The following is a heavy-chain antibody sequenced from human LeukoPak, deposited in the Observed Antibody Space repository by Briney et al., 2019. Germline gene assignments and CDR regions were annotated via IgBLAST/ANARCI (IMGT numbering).Heavy chain of an antibody. Sequence: PGGSLRLSCAASGFSFRDYAMSWVRQAPGKGLEWVSLIGGDGGRTYYADSVKGRFTISRDNSKNTLYLQMNSLRAEDTAVYYCAKDHESGYDYVWGSYRYSFAYWGQGTLVTVSS. CDR3: AKDHESGYDYVWGSYRYSFAY. V-gene: IGHV3-23*01. CDR1: GFSFRDYA. D-gene: IGHD3-16*02. J-gene: IGHJ4*02. CDR2: IGGDGGRT.